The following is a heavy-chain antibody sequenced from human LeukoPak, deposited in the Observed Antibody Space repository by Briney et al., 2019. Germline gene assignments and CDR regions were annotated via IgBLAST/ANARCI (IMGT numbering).Heavy chain of an antibody. V-gene: IGHV1-18*01. D-gene: IGHD3-16*01. Sequence: ASVKVSCKASNYTFIRYGITWVRQAPGQGLEWLAWISPYNGNTKYAQKFQGRVTMTTDTSTSTAYMELRSLRSDDTAVYYCARGGLTDWGQGTLVTVSS. CDR2: ISPYNGNT. CDR1: NYTFIRYG. J-gene: IGHJ4*02. CDR3: ARGGLTD.